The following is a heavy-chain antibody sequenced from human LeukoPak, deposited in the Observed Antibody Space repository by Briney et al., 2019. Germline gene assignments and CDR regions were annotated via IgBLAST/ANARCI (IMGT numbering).Heavy chain of an antibody. D-gene: IGHD3-22*01. CDR3: ARGVPYYYDSSGYVY. CDR2: ISSSSSYI. J-gene: IGHJ4*02. CDR1: GFTFSSYS. Sequence: PGGSLRLSCAASGFTFSSYSMNWVRQAPGKGLEWVSSISSSSSYIYYADSVKGRLTISRDNAKNSLYLQMNSLRAEDTAVYYCARGVPYYYDSSGYVYWGQGTLVTVSS. V-gene: IGHV3-21*01.